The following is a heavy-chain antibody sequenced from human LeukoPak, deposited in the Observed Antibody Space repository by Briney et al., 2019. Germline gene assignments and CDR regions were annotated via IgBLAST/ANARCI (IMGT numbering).Heavy chain of an antibody. V-gene: IGHV3-23*01. CDR3: AKDFESMGYYDFWSGQTNAHDY. CDR2: IRGSGDRT. D-gene: IGHD3-3*01. Sequence: PGGSLRLSCAASGFTFSSYVMTWVRQAPGKGLEWVSVIRGSGDRTYYADSVKGRFTISRDNSKNTLYLQMNSLRAEDTAVYYCAKDFESMGYYDFWSGQTNAHDYWGQGTLVTVSS. J-gene: IGHJ4*02. CDR1: GFTFSSYV.